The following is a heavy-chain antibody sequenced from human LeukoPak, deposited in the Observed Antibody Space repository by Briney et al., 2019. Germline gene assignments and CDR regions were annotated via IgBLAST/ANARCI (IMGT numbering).Heavy chain of an antibody. CDR3: ARVSAGGAFDI. D-gene: IGHD3-10*01. CDR2: IYYSGST. V-gene: IGHV4-31*03. CDR1: GGSISSGGYY. J-gene: IGHJ3*02. Sequence: SQTLSLTCTVSGGSISSGGYYWGWLRQHPGRGLEWLGYIYYSGSTYYNPPLKSRVTISVDTSKNQFSLKLSSVTAADTAVYYCARVSAGGAFDIWGQGTMVTVSS.